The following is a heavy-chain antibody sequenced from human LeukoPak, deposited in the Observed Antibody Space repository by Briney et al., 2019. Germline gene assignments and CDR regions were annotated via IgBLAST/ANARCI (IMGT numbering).Heavy chain of an antibody. D-gene: IGHD2-21*02. J-gene: IGHJ4*02. CDR2: ISSNGIST. CDR3: VKAQVVVTAIGGVDY. Sequence: GGSLGLSCSASGFTFSSYAMHWVRQAPGKGLEYISAISSNGISTYYADSVRGRFTISRDNSKNTVYLQMSGLRAEDTAVYYCVKAQVVVTAIGGVDYWGQGILVTVSS. V-gene: IGHV3-64D*09. CDR1: GFTFSSYA.